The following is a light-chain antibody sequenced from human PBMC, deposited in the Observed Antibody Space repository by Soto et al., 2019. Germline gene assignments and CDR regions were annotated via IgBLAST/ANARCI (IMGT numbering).Light chain of an antibody. CDR2: DVS. Sequence: QSALTQPRSVSGSPGQSVTISWTGTSSDVGGNNYVSWYQQHPGKAPKFMIYDVSKRPSGVPDRFSGAKSGNTASLTSSVLQAEDAAYYYCCSYARSYPYVFGTGTKLTVL. J-gene: IGLJ1*01. V-gene: IGLV2-11*01. CDR3: CSYARSYPYV. CDR1: SSDVGGNNY.